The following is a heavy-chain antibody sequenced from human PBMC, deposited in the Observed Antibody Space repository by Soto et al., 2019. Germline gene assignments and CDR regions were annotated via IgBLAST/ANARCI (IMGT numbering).Heavy chain of an antibody. D-gene: IGHD3-10*01. J-gene: IGHJ6*03. CDR1: VGSFSGYY. CDR3: ARGLLLWFGELSRRGGYYYDMDV. CDR2: INDSGST. Sequence: QVQLQQWGAGLLKPSETLSLTCAVYVGSFSGYYWSWIRQTPGKGLEWIGEINDSGSTNYNPSLKSRVTILVDTPKNQFSLKLSSVTAADTAVYYCARGLLLWFGELSRRGGYYYDMDVWGKGPTVTVSS. V-gene: IGHV4-34*01.